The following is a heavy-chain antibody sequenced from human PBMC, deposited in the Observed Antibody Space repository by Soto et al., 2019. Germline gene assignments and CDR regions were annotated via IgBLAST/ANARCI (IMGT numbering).Heavy chain of an antibody. J-gene: IGHJ6*02. D-gene: IGHD3-3*01. CDR3: ARDLLPYDFWSGYYSPHYYYYGMDV. CDR2: IKQDGSEK. V-gene: IGHV3-7*01. CDR1: GFTFSSYW. Sequence: LRLSCAASGFTFSSYWMSWVRQAPGKGLEWVANIKQDGSEKYYVDSVKGRFTISRDNAKNSLYLQMNSLRAEDTAVYYCARDLLPYDFWSGYYSPHYYYYGMDVWGQGTTVTVSS.